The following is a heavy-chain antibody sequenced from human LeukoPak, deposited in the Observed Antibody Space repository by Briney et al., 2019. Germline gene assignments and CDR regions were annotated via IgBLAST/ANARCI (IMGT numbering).Heavy chain of an antibody. Sequence: ASVKVSCKASGYTFTGYYMHWVRQAPGQGLEWMGWIDPNGGGTNYAQKFQGRVTMTRDTSISTAYMELSRLRSDDPAVYYCARDSYYYDSSGYNDYWGQGTLVTVSS. CDR3: ARDSYYYDSSGYNDY. D-gene: IGHD3-22*01. CDR1: GYTFTGYY. V-gene: IGHV1-2*02. J-gene: IGHJ4*02. CDR2: IDPNGGGT.